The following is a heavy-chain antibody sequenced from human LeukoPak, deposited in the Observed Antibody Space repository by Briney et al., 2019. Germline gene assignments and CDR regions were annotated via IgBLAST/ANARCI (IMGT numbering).Heavy chain of an antibody. CDR2: ISSTGGRT. CDR1: GFTFSSYG. Sequence: GGSLRLSCSASGFTFSSYGMYWVRQAPGKGLEYVSAISSTGGRTDYADSVKGRFSISRDNSKNTMYVQMSSLRVEDTAVYYCVKDSSSGSYFDYWGQGTLVTVSS. J-gene: IGHJ4*02. CDR3: VKDSSSGSYFDY. V-gene: IGHV3-64*05. D-gene: IGHD3-10*01.